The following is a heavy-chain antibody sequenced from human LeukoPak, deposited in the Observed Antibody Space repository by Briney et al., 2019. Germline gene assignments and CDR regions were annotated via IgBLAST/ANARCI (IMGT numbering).Heavy chain of an antibody. CDR2: IKHDGSET. Sequence: GGSLRLSCAASGFIFSSTWMTWVRQAPGKGPEWVAYIKHDGSETNYVDSVKGRFTVSRDNVKNSLYLQMNSLRADDTAVYYCSATSGRTGGNSWGQGALVTVSS. CDR3: SATSGRTGGNS. CDR1: GFIFSSTW. V-gene: IGHV3-7*03. J-gene: IGHJ4*02. D-gene: IGHD3-16*01.